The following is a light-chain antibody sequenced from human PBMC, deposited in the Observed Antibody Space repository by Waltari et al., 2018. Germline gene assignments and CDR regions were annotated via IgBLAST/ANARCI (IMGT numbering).Light chain of an antibody. Sequence: QSALTQPRSVSGSPGQSVTISCTGTSRDVGAYNFVSCYHHHPGKAPNLLLYDVTKRPSGVPDRFSGSKSANTASLTISGLQAEDDADYFCCSYAGIYTYVFGTGTTVTVL. J-gene: IGLJ1*01. CDR3: CSYAGIYTYV. CDR2: DVT. CDR1: SRDVGAYNF. V-gene: IGLV2-11*01.